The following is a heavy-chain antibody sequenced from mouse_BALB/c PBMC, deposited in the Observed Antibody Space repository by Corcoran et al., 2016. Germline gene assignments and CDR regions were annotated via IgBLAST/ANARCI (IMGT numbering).Heavy chain of an antibody. D-gene: IGHD1-1*01. CDR1: GYTFSSYW. J-gene: IGHJ1*01. Sequence: QQSGAELMKPGASVKISCKATGYTFSSYWIEWVKQRPGHGLEWIGEILPGSGSTNYNEKFKGKATFTADTSSNTAYMQLSSLTSEDSAVYYCARGDGSSYWYFDVWGAGTTVTVSS. CDR3: ARGDGSSYWYFDV. CDR2: ILPGSGST. V-gene: IGHV1-9*01.